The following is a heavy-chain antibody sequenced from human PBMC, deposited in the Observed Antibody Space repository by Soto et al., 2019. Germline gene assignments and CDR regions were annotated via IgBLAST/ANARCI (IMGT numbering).Heavy chain of an antibody. Sequence: QVQLQESGPGLVKPSQTLSLTCTVSGGSISSGDYYWSWIRQPPVKGLEWIGYIYYSGSTYYNPSLKSRVTISVDTSKNQFSLKLSSVTAADTAVYYCQRAYDSSGYYWDDAFDIWGQGTMVTVSS. CDR3: QRAYDSSGYYWDDAFDI. CDR2: IYYSGST. D-gene: IGHD3-22*01. J-gene: IGHJ3*02. CDR1: GGSISSGDYY. V-gene: IGHV4-30-4*01.